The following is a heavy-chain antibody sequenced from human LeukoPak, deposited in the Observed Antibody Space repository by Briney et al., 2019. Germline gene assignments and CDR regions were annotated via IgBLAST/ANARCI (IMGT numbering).Heavy chain of an antibody. D-gene: IGHD2-8*01. CDR2: IGSSGYYI. CDR1: GFTFSIYT. V-gene: IGHV3-21*01. Sequence: GGSLRLSCAASGFTFSIYTMNWVRQAPGEGLECVSCIGSSGYYIYYAESVKGRFTISRENANNSLYMYMNSLRDEAQAVYYFARVRIMGTSDHWGQGTLVTVSS. CDR3: ARVRIMGTSDH. J-gene: IGHJ4*02.